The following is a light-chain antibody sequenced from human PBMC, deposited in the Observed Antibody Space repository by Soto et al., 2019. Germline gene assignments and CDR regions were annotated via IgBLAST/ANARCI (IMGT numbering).Light chain of an antibody. J-gene: IGLJ2*01. Sequence: QSVLTQPASVSGSPGQSITISCTGTDNDLGSYLYVSWFQQHPGKAPKVVIFEVNNRTAGISDRFSGSKSDNTASLTISGLQPEDEANYFCSSFTTIGNVSFGGGTKLTVL. CDR2: EVN. CDR3: SSFTTIGNVS. CDR1: DNDLGSYLY. V-gene: IGLV2-14*01.